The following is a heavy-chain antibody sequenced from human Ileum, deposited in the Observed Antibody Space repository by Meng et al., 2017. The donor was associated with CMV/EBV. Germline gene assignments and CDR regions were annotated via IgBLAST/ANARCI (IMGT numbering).Heavy chain of an antibody. CDR3: AKPPRGQWLNYFDY. J-gene: IGHJ4*02. Sequence: GGSLRLSCAASGFTFSDYYMSWIRQAPGKGLEWVSYISSSGSTIYYADSVKGRFTISRDNAKNSLYLQMNSLRAEDTAVYYCAKPPRGQWLNYFDYWGQGTLVTVSS. D-gene: IGHD6-19*01. CDR2: ISSSGSTI. CDR1: GFTFSDYY. V-gene: IGHV3-11*04.